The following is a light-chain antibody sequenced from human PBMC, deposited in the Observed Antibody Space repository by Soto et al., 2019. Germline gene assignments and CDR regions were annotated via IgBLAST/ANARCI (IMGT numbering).Light chain of an antibody. Sequence: DIVLTQSPGTLSLSPGERAALSCRASQSVSSSYLAWYQQKPGQAPRLLIYGASNRATGTPDRFSGSGSGTDFTLTISRLEPEDFAVYYCQQYGSPPITFGQGTRLEI. J-gene: IGKJ5*01. CDR2: GAS. CDR3: QQYGSPPIT. CDR1: QSVSSSY. V-gene: IGKV3-20*01.